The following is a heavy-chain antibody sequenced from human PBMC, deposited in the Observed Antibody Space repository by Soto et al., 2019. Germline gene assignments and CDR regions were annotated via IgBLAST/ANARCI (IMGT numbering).Heavy chain of an antibody. Sequence: QVQLVASGGGVVQPGRSLRLSCAASGFTFSSYAMHWVRQAPGKGLEWVAVISYDGSSKYYADSVKGRFSISRDNSKDTLYLQVNSLRTEDTAVYYCARGWHTFDYWGQGTLVTVSS. CDR1: GFTFSSYA. CDR3: ARGWHTFDY. J-gene: IGHJ4*02. D-gene: IGHD2-15*01. CDR2: ISYDGSSK. V-gene: IGHV3-30-3*01.